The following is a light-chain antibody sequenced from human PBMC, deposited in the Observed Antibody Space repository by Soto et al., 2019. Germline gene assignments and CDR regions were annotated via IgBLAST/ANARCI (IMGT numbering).Light chain of an antibody. J-gene: IGLJ2*01. V-gene: IGLV2-14*01. CDR3: SSYTSSSTPYVV. CDR1: SSDVGGYNY. CDR2: DVS. Sequence: QSALTQPASVSGSPGQSITISCTGTSSDVGGYNYVSWYQQHPGKGPKLMIYDVSNRPSGVSNRFSGSKSGNTASLTISGLQAEDEADYYCSSYTSSSTPYVVFGGGTKLTVL.